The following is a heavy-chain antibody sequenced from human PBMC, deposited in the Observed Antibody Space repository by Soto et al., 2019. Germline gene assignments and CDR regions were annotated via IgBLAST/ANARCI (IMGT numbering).Heavy chain of an antibody. CDR3: ARHSLALRKNNWFDP. CDR1: GDSIISSDFY. Sequence: SETLSLTCTVSGDSIISSDFYWGWVRHPPGKGLEWIGSIFYLGSSYYNPSLKSRVTMSVDTSKNQFSLRLRSVTAADTALYFCARHSLALRKNNWFDPWGQGIMVTVSS. CDR2: IFYLGSS. D-gene: IGHD3-3*02. V-gene: IGHV4-39*01. J-gene: IGHJ5*02.